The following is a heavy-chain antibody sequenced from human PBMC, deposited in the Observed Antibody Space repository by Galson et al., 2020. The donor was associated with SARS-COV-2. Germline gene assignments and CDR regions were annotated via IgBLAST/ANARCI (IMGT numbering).Heavy chain of an antibody. J-gene: IGHJ4*02. CDR1: GFSLSTSGMY. V-gene: IGHV2-70*11. CDR2: IDWDDYK. CDR3: VRMVGGYDSGWSFDY. Sequence: SGPTLVKPTQTLTLTCTFSGFSLSTSGMYVGWIRQPPGKALEWLARIDWDDYKYYNTSLTTRLTISKETSKNQVVLTMTNMDPVDTATYYCVRMVGGYDSGWSFDYWGQGTLVTVSS. D-gene: IGHD6-19*01.